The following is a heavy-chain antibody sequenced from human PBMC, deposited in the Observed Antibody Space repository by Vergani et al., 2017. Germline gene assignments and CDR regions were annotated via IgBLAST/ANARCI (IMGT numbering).Heavy chain of an antibody. CDR3: ARAESYYYGMDV. Sequence: EVQLVESGGGLVQPGRSLRLSCAASGFTFDDYAMHWVRQAPGKGLEWVSGISWNSGSIGYADSVKGRFTISRDNAKNSLYLQMNSLRAEDTALYYCARAESYYYGMDVWGQGTTVTVSS. CDR2: ISWNSGSI. J-gene: IGHJ6*02. CDR1: GFTFDDYA. V-gene: IGHV3-9*01.